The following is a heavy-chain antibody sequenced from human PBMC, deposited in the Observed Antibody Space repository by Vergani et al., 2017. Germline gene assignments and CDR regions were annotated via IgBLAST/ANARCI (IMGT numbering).Heavy chain of an antibody. CDR3: ARVGWSYYDSSVYYYAPGGWFDP. Sequence: VQLVQSGAEVKKPGSSVKVSCKASGGTFSSYAISWVRQAPGQGLEWMGRIDPSDSYTNYSPSFQGHVTISADKSISTAYLQWSSLKASDTAMYYCARVGWSYYDSSVYYYAPGGWFDPWGQGTLVTVSS. CDR1: GGTFSSYA. J-gene: IGHJ5*02. V-gene: IGHV5-10-1*03. CDR2: IDPSDSYT. D-gene: IGHD3-22*01.